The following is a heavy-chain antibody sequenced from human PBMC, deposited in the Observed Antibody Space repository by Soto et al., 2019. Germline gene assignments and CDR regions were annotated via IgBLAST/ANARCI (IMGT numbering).Heavy chain of an antibody. Sequence: SVKVSCKASGGTFSSYAISWVRQAPGQGLEWMGGIIPIFGTANYAQKFQGRVTITADESTSTAYMELSSLRSEDTAVYYCAINVGVDTAMGPAHYYYYYGMEVWGQGTAVTVSS. CDR3: AINVGVDTAMGPAHYYYYYGMEV. CDR2: IIPIFGTA. D-gene: IGHD5-18*01. CDR1: GGTFSSYA. J-gene: IGHJ6*02. V-gene: IGHV1-69*13.